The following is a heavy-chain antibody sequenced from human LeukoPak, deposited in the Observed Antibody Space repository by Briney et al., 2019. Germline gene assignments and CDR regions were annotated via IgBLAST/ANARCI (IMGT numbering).Heavy chain of an antibody. CDR3: ARGRGGYYYDY. CDR2: INSDGTST. V-gene: IGHV3-74*01. CDR1: GFSFSSYG. J-gene: IGHJ4*02. Sequence: GGSLRLPCAASGFSFSSYGMHWVRQAPGKGLVWVSRINSDGTSTSYADSVKGRFTMSRDNAKNTLYLQMNSLRAEDTAVYYCARGRGGYYYDYWGQGTVVTVSS. D-gene: IGHD2-15*01.